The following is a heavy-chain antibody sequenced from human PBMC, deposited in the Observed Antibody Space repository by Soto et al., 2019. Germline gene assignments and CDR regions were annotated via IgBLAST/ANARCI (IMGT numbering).Heavy chain of an antibody. CDR3: ARERGFVRGVLRYYLDY. J-gene: IGHJ4*02. D-gene: IGHD3-10*01. Sequence: QVKLVESGGGVVQPGGSLRLSCAASGYSFRSYGMHWVRQAPGKGLEWVALIWYDGSNEYYADSVQGRFTISRDHSETTVYLQMNSLSVEDPAIYYCARERGFVRGVLRYYLDYWGQGTLVTVSS. CDR2: IWYDGSNE. V-gene: IGHV3-33*01. CDR1: GYSFRSYG.